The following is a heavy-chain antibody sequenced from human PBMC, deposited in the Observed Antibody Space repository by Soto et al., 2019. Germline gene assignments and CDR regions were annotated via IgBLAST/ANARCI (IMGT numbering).Heavy chain of an antibody. D-gene: IGHD2-21*01. CDR3: SRGGGGGLFDL. Sequence: QVQLVESGGGLVKPGGSLRLSCATSGFTFSDYYMSWIRQAPGKGLEFVSYISPTGTYRTCADSVKGRFTISRDNAKNSLYLQVNSLRAEDTAVYYCSRGGGGGLFDLWGQGTFVTVSS. CDR1: GFTFSDYY. CDR2: ISPTGTYR. V-gene: IGHV3-11*06. J-gene: IGHJ5*02.